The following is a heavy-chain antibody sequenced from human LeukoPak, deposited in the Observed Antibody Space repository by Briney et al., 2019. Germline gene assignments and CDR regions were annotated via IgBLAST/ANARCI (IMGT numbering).Heavy chain of an antibody. CDR2: ISDSGGTT. Sequence: GGSLRLSCAVSGITLSNYGMSWVRQAPGKGLQWGAGISDSGGTTKYADSVKGRFTISRDNPRNTLYLQMSSLRPEDTAVYFCAKRGVVIRVILVGFHKQANYFDSWGQGVLVTVSS. CDR3: AKRGVVIRVILVGFHKQANYFDS. D-gene: IGHD3-22*01. V-gene: IGHV3-23*01. CDR1: GITLSNYG. J-gene: IGHJ4*02.